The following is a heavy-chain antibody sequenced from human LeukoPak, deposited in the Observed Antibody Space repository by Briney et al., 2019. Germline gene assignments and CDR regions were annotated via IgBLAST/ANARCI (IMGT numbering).Heavy chain of an antibody. CDR2: INPNSGGT. Sequence: GASVKVSCKASGHTFTGYYMHWVRQAPGQGLEWMGRINPNSGGTNYAQKFQGRVTMTRDTSISTAYMELSRLRSDDTAVYYCARGYRTVGAIEYFQHWGQGTLVTVSS. J-gene: IGHJ1*01. CDR1: GHTFTGYY. V-gene: IGHV1-2*06. D-gene: IGHD1-26*01. CDR3: ARGYRTVGAIEYFQH.